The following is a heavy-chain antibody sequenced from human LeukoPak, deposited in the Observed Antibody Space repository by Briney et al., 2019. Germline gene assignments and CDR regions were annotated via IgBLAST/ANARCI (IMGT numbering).Heavy chain of an antibody. V-gene: IGHV1-2*02. Sequence: ASVKVSCKASGYTFTGYYMHWVRQAPGQGLEWMGWINPNSGGTNYAQKFQGRVTMTRDTSISTAYMELSRLRSDDTAVYYCARIRLNRNWFDPWGQGTLVTVSS. D-gene: IGHD3-16*01. CDR2: INPNSGGT. J-gene: IGHJ5*02. CDR3: ARIRLNRNWFDP. CDR1: GYTFTGYY.